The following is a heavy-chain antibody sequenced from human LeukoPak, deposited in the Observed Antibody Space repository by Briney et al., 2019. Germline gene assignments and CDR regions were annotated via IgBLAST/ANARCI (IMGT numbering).Heavy chain of an antibody. Sequence: GGSLRLSCAASGFTFSSYWMSWVRQAPGRGLEWVANIKQDGSEKYYVDSVKGRFTISRDNAKNSLYLQMNSLRAEDTAVYYCARGDIAAAADFWGQGTLVTVSS. CDR1: GFTFSSYW. V-gene: IGHV3-7*02. D-gene: IGHD6-13*01. CDR3: ARGDIAAAADF. J-gene: IGHJ4*02. CDR2: IKQDGSEK.